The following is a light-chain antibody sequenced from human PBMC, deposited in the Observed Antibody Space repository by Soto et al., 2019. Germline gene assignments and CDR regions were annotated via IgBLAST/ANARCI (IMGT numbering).Light chain of an antibody. CDR3: KSYDGRNTYV. CDR2: EVV. V-gene: IGLV2-8*01. CDR1: KNDVGFYDF. J-gene: IGLJ1*01. Sequence: QSVLTQPPSASGSPGQSVTISCTGTKNDVGFYDFVSWYQHHPGKAPRLIIYEVVQRPSGVPDRFSGSKSGNTASLTVSGLQDADEADSFCKSYDGRNTYVFGSGTKVTV.